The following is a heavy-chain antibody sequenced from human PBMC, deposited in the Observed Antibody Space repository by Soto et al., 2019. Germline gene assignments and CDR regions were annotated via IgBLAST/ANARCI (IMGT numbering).Heavy chain of an antibody. CDR3: AVDWWLQDDAYYYYGMDV. V-gene: IGHV1-18*01. Sequence: ASVKVSCKASGYTFTSYGISWVRQAPGQGLEWMGWISAYNGNTNYAQKLQGRVTMTTDTSTSTAYMELRSLRSDDTAVYYCAVDWWLQDDAYYYYGMDVWGQGTTVTVSS. CDR1: GYTFTSYG. J-gene: IGHJ6*02. CDR2: ISAYNGNT. D-gene: IGHD5-12*01.